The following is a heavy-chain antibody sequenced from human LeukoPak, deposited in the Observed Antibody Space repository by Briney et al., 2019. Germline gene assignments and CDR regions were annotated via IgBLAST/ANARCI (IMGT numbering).Heavy chain of an antibody. J-gene: IGHJ4*02. D-gene: IGHD6-19*01. CDR2: ISGSGGST. V-gene: IGHV3-23*01. Sequence: GGSLRLSCAASGFTFSSYAMSWVRQAPGKGLEWVSAISGSGGSTYYADSVKGRFTISRDNSKNTLYLQMNSLRAEDTAVYYCAKDVGPVAGGGHFDYWAREPWSPSPQ. CDR3: AKDVGPVAGGGHFDY. CDR1: GFTFSSYA.